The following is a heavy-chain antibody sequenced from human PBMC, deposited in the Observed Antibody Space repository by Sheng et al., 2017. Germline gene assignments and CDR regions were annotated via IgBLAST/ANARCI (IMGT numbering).Heavy chain of an antibody. CDR3: ARVRQRLSYPHPDYYYYMDV. D-gene: IGHD1-1*01. CDR2: ISSSSSYT. V-gene: IGHV3-11*05. CDR1: GFTFSDYY. Sequence: QVQLVESGGGLVKPGGSLRLSCAASGFTFSDYYMSWIRQAPGKGLEWVSYISSSSSYTNYADSVKGRFTISRDNAKNSLYLQMNSLRAEDTAVYYCARVRQRLSYPHPDYYYYMDVWGKGTTVTVSS. J-gene: IGHJ6*03.